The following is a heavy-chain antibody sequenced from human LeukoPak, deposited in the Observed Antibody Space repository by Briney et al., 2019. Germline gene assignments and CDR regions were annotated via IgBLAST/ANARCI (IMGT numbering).Heavy chain of an antibody. CDR2: IYYSGST. V-gene: IGHV4-30-4*01. J-gene: IGHJ4*02. CDR3: ARVRLGGTSEIDY. D-gene: IGHD2-2*01. Sequence: SETLSLTCTVSGGSISSGDCYWNWIRQPPGKGLEWIGYIYYSGSTYYNPSLKSRITISVDTSKNQFSLKLNSVTAADTAVYYCARVRLGGTSEIDYWGQGTLVTVSS. CDR1: GGSISSGDCY.